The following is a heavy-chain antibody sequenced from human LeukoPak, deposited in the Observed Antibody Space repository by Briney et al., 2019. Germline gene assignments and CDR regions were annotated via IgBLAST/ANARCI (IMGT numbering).Heavy chain of an antibody. CDR3: ARDQGVVRSDWFDP. Sequence: PGGSLRLSCAASGFTFSSYWMSWVRQAPGKGLEWVSYISSSSSTIYYADSVKGRFTISRDNAKNSLYLQMNSLRAEDTAVYYCARDQGVVRSDWFDPWGQGTLVTVSS. CDR1: GFTFSSYW. D-gene: IGHD4-23*01. J-gene: IGHJ5*02. V-gene: IGHV3-48*01. CDR2: ISSSSSTI.